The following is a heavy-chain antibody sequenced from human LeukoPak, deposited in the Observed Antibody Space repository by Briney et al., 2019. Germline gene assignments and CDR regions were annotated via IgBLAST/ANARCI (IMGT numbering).Heavy chain of an antibody. V-gene: IGHV3-9*01. CDR1: GFTFDDYA. Sequence: PGRSLRLSCAASGFTFDDYAMHWVRQAPGKGLEWVSGISWNSGSIGYADSVKGRFTISRDNAKNSLYLQMNSLRAEDTALYYCAKDRVGSPYYYGMDVWGQGTTVTVSS. D-gene: IGHD2-15*01. CDR3: AKDRVGSPYYYGMDV. J-gene: IGHJ6*02. CDR2: ISWNSGSI.